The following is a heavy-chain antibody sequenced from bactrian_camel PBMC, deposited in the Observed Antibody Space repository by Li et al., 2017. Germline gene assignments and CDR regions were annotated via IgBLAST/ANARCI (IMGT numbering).Heavy chain of an antibody. CDR1: GYTWNNYC. J-gene: IGHJ6*01. CDR3: AGSFYWTGYASPCAGGRATNVALFGY. D-gene: IGHD5*01. CDR2: IQNDGTT. Sequence: HVQLVESGGGSVQAGGSLRLSCAGSSGYTWNNYCVAWFRRAPGKEPEGVASIQNDGTTTYAGSVKGRFTISKQTTEDTLTVFLQMNNLKPEDTATYSCAGSFYWTGYASPCAGGRATNVALFGYWGQGTQVTVS. V-gene: IGHV3S53*01.